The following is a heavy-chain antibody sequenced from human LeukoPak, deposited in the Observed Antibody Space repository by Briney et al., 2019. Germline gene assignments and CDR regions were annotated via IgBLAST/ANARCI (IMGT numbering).Heavy chain of an antibody. V-gene: IGHV3-23*01. CDR1: GFTFSSYA. CDR2: VTSSGSNT. J-gene: IGHJ4*02. D-gene: IGHD5-12*01. Sequence: GGSLRLSCAASGFTFSSYAMSWVRQAPGKGLERVSAVTSSGSNTYYADSVKGRFTISRDNSKNTLYLQMNSLRVEDTAVYYCAKSRVGYDYWGQGTLVTVSS. CDR3: AKSRVGYDY.